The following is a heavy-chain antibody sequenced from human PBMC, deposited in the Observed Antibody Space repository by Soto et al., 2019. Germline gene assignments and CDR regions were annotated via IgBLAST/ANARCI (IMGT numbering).Heavy chain of an antibody. CDR1: GYTFTSYG. D-gene: IGHD4-17*01. CDR3: ARGAVTTVTTFDYYYYMDV. Sequence: ASVKVSCKASGYTFTSYGISWVRQAPGQGLEWMGWISAYNGNTNYAQKLQGRVTMTTDTSTSTAYMELRSLRSDDTAVYYCARGAVTTVTTFDYYYYMDVWGKGTTVTVSS. CDR2: ISAYNGNT. V-gene: IGHV1-18*01. J-gene: IGHJ6*03.